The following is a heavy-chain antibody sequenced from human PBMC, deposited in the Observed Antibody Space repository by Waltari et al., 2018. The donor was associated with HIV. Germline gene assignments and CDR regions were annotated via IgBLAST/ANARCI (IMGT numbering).Heavy chain of an antibody. V-gene: IGHV3-30-3*01. Sequence: QVQLVESGGGVVQPGTSLRLSCTVSGFTFNRYDIHWVRQAPGKGREWVAVTSSDETNKFYADSVKGRVTIAGDNSKNILYLEMNDLRPDDTAVYYCAGENHYFGSGALNYWGQGTLVTVSS. D-gene: IGHD3-10*01. CDR2: TSSDETNK. J-gene: IGHJ4*02. CDR3: AGENHYFGSGALNY. CDR1: GFTFNRYD.